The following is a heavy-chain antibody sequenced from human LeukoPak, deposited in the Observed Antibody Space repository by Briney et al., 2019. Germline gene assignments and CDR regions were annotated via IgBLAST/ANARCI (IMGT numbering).Heavy chain of an antibody. D-gene: IGHD3-10*01. CDR1: GLTFSNAW. V-gene: IGHV3-15*01. J-gene: IGHJ4*02. CDR2: IKSKTDGETT. Sequence: GGSLRLSCAVSGLTFSNAWMTWVRQAPGKGLEWVGRIKSKTDGETTDYAAPVEGRFTISRDDSKNTLYLQMNSLKTEDTAVYYCTTWLLMVRGVLTDYWGQGALVTVSS. CDR3: TTWLLMVRGVLTDY.